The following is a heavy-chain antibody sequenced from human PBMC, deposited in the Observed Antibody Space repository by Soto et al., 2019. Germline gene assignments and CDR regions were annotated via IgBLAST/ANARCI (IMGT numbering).Heavy chain of an antibody. CDR2: ISYDGSNK. D-gene: IGHD6-6*01. Sequence: QVQLVESGGGVVQPGRSLRLSCAASGFTFSSYAMHWVRHAPCKGLEWVAVISYDGSNKYYADSVKGRFTISRDNCKNTLYLQMNSLRAEDTAVYYCARDSSSSRNNWFAPWVQGTLVTVSS. J-gene: IGHJ5*02. CDR3: ARDSSSSRNNWFAP. CDR1: GFTFSSYA. V-gene: IGHV3-30-3*01.